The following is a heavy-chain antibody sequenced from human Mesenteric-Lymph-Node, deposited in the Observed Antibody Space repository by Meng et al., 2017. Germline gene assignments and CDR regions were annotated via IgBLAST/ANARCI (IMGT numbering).Heavy chain of an antibody. Sequence: VQLVQSGSELQKPGASVKVSCQASGYTFTRYPMNWVRQAPGQGLEWMGWISTNTGNPTYAQGFTGRFVFSVDTSVSTAYLQISSLKAEDTAVYYCGTLKYTSGFYGPAYWGQGALVTVSS. D-gene: IGHD6-19*01. CDR2: ISTNTGNP. CDR1: GYTFTRYP. J-gene: IGHJ4*02. V-gene: IGHV7-4-1*02. CDR3: GTLKYTSGFYGPAY.